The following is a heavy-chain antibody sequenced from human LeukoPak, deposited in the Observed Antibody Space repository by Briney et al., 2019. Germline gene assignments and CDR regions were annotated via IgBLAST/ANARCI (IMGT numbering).Heavy chain of an antibody. CDR2: IYSGGST. Sequence: GGSLRLSCAASGFTVSSNYMSWVRQAPGKGLEWVSVIYSGGSTYYADSVKGRFTISRDNSKNTLYLQMNSLRAEDTAVYYCASGYFDWLLLYWGQGTLVTVSS. V-gene: IGHV3-66*02. D-gene: IGHD3-9*01. CDR1: GFTVSSNY. CDR3: ASGYFDWLLLY. J-gene: IGHJ4*02.